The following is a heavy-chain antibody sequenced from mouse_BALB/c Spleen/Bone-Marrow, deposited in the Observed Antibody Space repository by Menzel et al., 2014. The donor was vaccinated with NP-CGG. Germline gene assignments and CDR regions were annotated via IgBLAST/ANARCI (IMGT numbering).Heavy chain of an antibody. CDR2: IDPANGNT. D-gene: IGHD1-1*01. J-gene: IGHJ2*01. Sequence: VQLQQSGAELVKPGASVKLSCTASGFNIKDTYMHWVKQRPEQGLDWIGRIDPANGNTKYDPKFQGKATIPADTSSNTACLRLSSLTSEDTAVDYSARYSYGSSYFDYWGQGTTLTVSS. V-gene: IGHV14-3*02. CDR3: ARYSYGSSYFDY. CDR1: GFNIKDTY.